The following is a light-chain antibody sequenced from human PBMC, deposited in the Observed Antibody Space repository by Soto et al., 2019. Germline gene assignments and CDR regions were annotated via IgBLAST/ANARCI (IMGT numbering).Light chain of an antibody. CDR1: QSVANNY. J-gene: IGKJ4*01. V-gene: IGKV3-20*01. CDR2: DAS. CDR3: EQYGTTPLT. Sequence: EIVLTQSPGTLSLSPGERATLSCRASQSVANNYLAWYQHKPGQAPRVLIYDASSRATGIPDRFSGSGSGTDFNLTISRLEPVDFAVYYCEQYGTTPLTFGGGTTVAIK.